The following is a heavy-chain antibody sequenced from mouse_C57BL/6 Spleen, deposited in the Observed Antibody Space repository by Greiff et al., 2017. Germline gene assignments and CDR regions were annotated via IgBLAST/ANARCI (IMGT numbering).Heavy chain of an antibody. J-gene: IGHJ2*01. Sequence: EVMLVESGGGLVKPGGSLKLSCAASGFTFSDYGIHWVRQTPEQGLEWVAYISSGSSTIYYADTVKGRFTISRDNANNTLFLQMTSMRADDTATYYCARRNYGSRYVGYYFDYWGQGTTLTVSS. D-gene: IGHD1-1*01. V-gene: IGHV5-17*01. CDR2: ISSGSSTI. CDR1: GFTFSDYG. CDR3: ARRNYGSRYVGYYFDY.